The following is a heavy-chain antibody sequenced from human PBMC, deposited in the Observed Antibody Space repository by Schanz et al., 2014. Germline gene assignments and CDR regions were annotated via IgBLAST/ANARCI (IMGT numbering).Heavy chain of an antibody. D-gene: IGHD3-3*01. CDR3: ARESVSRTRLFDP. V-gene: IGHV1-2*06. CDR2: INPNTGGT. J-gene: IGHJ5*02. Sequence: QVQLVQSGAEVKKPGASVKVSCTASGYTFTDYYLHWVRQAPGQGLEWMGRINPNTGGTNYAQKFQGRVTMTRDTSINTVYMELSTLTSDDTAVYYCARESVSRTRLFDPWGQGTLVTVSS. CDR1: GYTFTDYY.